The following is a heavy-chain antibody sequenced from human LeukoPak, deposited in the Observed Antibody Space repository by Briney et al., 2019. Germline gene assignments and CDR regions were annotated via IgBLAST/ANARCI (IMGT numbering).Heavy chain of an antibody. CDR1: GFTFSRYK. CDR2: ISSSGSII. Sequence: GGSLRLSCAASGFTFSRYKMKWVRQATGKGLEWDSYISSSGSIIYYSDSVKARFTISRDNANNSLYLQMNSLRAEDTAVYYCARDFGYFWGQGTLVTVSS. D-gene: IGHD3-10*01. J-gene: IGHJ4*02. V-gene: IGHV3-48*03. CDR3: ARDFGYF.